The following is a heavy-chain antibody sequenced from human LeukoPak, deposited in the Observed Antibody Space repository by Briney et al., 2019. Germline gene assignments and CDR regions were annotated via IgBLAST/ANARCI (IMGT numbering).Heavy chain of an antibody. J-gene: IGHJ3*02. CDR1: GYTLTELS. D-gene: IGHD3-22*01. Sequence: GASVKVSCKVSGYTLTELSMHWVRQAPGKGLEWMGGFDPEDGETIYAQKFQGRVTMTEDTSTDTAYMELSSLRSEDTAVYYCATPGPITMIVSVGPHAFDIWGQGTMVTVSS. V-gene: IGHV1-24*01. CDR3: ATPGPITMIVSVGPHAFDI. CDR2: FDPEDGET.